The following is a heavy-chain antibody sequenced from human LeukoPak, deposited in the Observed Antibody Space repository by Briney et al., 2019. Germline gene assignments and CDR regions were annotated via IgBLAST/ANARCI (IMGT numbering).Heavy chain of an antibody. Sequence: GGSLRLSCAASGFTFSSYSMNWVRQAPGKGLEWVSSISSSSSYIYYADSVKGRFTISRDNAKNSLYLQMNSLRAEDTAVYYRARDAATSDALNDAFDIWGQGTMVTVSS. CDR3: ARDAATSDALNDAFDI. V-gene: IGHV3-21*01. CDR2: ISSSSSYI. J-gene: IGHJ3*02. CDR1: GFTFSSYS.